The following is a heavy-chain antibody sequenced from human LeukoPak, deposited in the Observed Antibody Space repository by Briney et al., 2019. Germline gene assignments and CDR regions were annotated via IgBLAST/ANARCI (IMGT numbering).Heavy chain of an antibody. CDR2: INPNSGGT. D-gene: IGHD3-22*01. J-gene: IGHJ4*02. V-gene: IGHV1-2*02. Sequence: GASVKVSCKASGYTFTGYYMHWVRQAPGQGLEWMGWINPNSGGTNYAQKFQGRVTMTRDTSISTAYMELSRLRSDDTAVYYCASMDYYDSSGRRRGVDYWGQGTLVTVSS. CDR3: ASMDYYDSSGRRRGVDY. CDR1: GYTFTGYY.